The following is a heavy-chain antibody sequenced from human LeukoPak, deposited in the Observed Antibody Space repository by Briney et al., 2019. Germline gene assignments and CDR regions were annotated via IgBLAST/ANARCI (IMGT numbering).Heavy chain of an antibody. CDR2: ISTNTGNP. J-gene: IGHJ4*02. CDR3: ARESAPFWSGYYSPHYFDY. Sequence: VASVKVSCEASGYTFTSYAMNWVRQAPGQGLEWMGWISTNTGNPTYAQGFTGRFVFSLDTSVSTAYLQISSLKAEDTAVYYCARESAPFWSGYYSPHYFDYWGQGTLVTVSS. CDR1: GYTFTSYA. D-gene: IGHD3-3*01. V-gene: IGHV7-4-1*02.